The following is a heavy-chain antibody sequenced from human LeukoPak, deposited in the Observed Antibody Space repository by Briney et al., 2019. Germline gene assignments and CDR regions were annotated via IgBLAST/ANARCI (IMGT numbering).Heavy chain of an antibody. CDR1: GYTFTGYY. V-gene: IGHV1-2*06. CDR2: INPNSGGT. D-gene: IGHD3-22*01. J-gene: IGHJ4*02. CDR3: ARAIRGSGYSLLFDY. Sequence: VSVKVSCKASGYTFTGYYMHWVRQAPGQGLEWMGRINPNSGGTNYAQKFHGRVTMTRDTSISTAYMELSRLRSDDTAVYYCARAIRGSGYSLLFDYWGQGTLVTVSS.